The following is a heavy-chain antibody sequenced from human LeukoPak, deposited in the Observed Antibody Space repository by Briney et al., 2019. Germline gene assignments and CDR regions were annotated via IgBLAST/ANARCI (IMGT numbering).Heavy chain of an antibody. CDR1: GGSFSGYY. V-gene: IGHV4-34*01. J-gene: IGHJ5*01. D-gene: IGHD3-22*01. CDR2: INHSGST. Sequence: SETLSLTCAVYGGSFSGYYWSWIRQPPGKGLEWIGEINHSGSTNYNPSLKSRVTISVDTSKNQFSLNLNSVTAADTAVYYCARAYYDSSGYYPNWFDSWGQGTLVTVSS. CDR3: ARAYYDSSGYYPNWFDS.